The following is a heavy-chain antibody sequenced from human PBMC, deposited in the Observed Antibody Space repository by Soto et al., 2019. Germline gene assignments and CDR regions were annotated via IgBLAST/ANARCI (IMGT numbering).Heavy chain of an antibody. J-gene: IGHJ6*02. CDR3: ARALTIVPATHPRVANYGMDV. CDR1: GYSFTSYG. Sequence: QVQLVQSAGEVKKPGASVKVSCKASGYSFTSYGISWVRRAPGQGLEWMGWISPSKGHTRFVERFQGRVTMTTDTSTKTAYMELRNLRSDDTAHYYCARALTIVPATHPRVANYGMDVWGQGTTVIVSS. CDR2: ISPSKGHT. D-gene: IGHD1-26*01. V-gene: IGHV1-18*01.